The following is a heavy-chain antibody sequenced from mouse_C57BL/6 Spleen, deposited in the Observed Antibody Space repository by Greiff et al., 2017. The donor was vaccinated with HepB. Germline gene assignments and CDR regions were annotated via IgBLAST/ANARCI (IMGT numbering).Heavy chain of an antibody. CDR2: IDPNSGGT. V-gene: IGHV1-72*01. CDR1: GYTYTSYW. J-gene: IGHJ1*03. D-gene: IGHD1-1*01. Sequence: QVQLKQPGAELVKPGASVKLSCKASGYTYTSYWMHWVKQRPGRGLEWIGRIDPNSGGTKYNEKFKSKATLTVDKPSSTAYMQLSSLTSEDSAVYYCARDWLYYYGSSPYWYFDVWGTGTTVTVSS. CDR3: ARDWLYYYGSSPYWYFDV.